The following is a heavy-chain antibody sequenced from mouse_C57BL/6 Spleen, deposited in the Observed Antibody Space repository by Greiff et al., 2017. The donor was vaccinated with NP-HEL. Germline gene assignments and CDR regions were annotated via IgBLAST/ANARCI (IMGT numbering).Heavy chain of an antibody. V-gene: IGHV14-4*01. CDR2: IDPENGDT. CDR1: GFNIKDDY. Sequence: VQLQQSGAELVRPGASVKLSCTASGFNIKDDYMHWVKQRPEQGLEWIGWIDPENGDTEYASKFQGKATITADTSSNTAYLQLSSLTSEDTAVYYCTTGHYGSSYYFDYWGQGTTLTVSS. D-gene: IGHD1-1*01. J-gene: IGHJ2*01. CDR3: TTGHYGSSYYFDY.